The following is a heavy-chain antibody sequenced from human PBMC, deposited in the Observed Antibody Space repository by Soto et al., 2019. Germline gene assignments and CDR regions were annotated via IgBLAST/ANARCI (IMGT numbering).Heavy chain of an antibody. CDR2: IIPIGGTP. CDR1: GRTFNNYA. Sequence: QVQLVQSGAEVKKPGSSVKVSCKASGRTFNNYAISWVRQAPGIGFEWLGVIIPIGGTPEHAQKFQGRVTISADESTNTAYMELSSLRSEDTDVYYCATDYYDGSGHYFIFEHWGQGTLVTVSS. CDR3: ATDYYDGSGHYFIFEH. J-gene: IGHJ4*02. D-gene: IGHD3-22*01. V-gene: IGHV1-69*01.